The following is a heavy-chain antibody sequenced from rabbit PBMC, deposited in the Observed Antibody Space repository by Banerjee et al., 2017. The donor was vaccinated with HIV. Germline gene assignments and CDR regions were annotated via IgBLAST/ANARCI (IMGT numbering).Heavy chain of an antibody. CDR3: ARRGVSYGDGLNL. CDR1: GFSFSSDYY. CDR2: IYTGSGST. D-gene: IGHD6-1*01. J-gene: IGHJ4*01. V-gene: IGHV1S40*01. Sequence: QSLEESGGDLVKPGASLTLTCTASGFSFSSDYYMCWVRQAPGKGLEWIGCIYTGSGSTYYASWAKGRFTISKTSSTTVTLQMTSLTVADTATYFCARRGVSYGDGLNLWGPGTLVTVS.